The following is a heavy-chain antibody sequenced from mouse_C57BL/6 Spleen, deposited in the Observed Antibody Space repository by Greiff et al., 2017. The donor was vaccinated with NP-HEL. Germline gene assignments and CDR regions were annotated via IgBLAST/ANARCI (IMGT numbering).Heavy chain of an antibody. CDR1: GYTFTSYW. J-gene: IGHJ3*01. CDR3: ARAGDSWFAY. V-gene: IGHV1-50*01. Sequence: QVQLQQSGAELVKPGASVKLSCKASGYTFTSYWMQWVKQRPGQGLEWIGEIDPSDSYTNYNQKFKGKATLTVDTSSSTAYMQLSSLTSEDSAVYYCARAGDSWFAYWGQGTLVTVSA. D-gene: IGHD3-2*01. CDR2: IDPSDSYT.